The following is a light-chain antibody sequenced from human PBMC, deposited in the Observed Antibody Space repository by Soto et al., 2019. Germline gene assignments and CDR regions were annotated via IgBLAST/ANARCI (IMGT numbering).Light chain of an antibody. CDR2: GAS. J-gene: IGKJ2*01. Sequence: EIVMTQSPATLSVSPGESATLSCTASQSVSSNLAWYQQKPGQAPRLLIYGASTRATGIPARFSGSGSGTEFALAITSLQSEDFAVYYCQQYSDWPPVTFGQGTKLES. V-gene: IGKV3-15*01. CDR1: QSVSSN. CDR3: QQYSDWPPVT.